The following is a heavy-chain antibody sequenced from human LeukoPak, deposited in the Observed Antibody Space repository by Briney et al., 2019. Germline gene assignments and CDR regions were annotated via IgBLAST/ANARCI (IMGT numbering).Heavy chain of an antibody. V-gene: IGHV4-34*01. J-gene: IGHJ4*02. Sequence: ETLSLTCAVHGGPFSGYSWNWIRQPPGMGLEWIGEVNHSGSTNYNPSLKSGVTISVDTPKNQFSLKLSSVTAADTSVYYCARGGYSGYRSRFDYWGQGTLVTVSS. CDR3: ARGGYSGYRSRFDY. D-gene: IGHD5-12*01. CDR2: VNHSGST. CDR1: GGPFSGYS.